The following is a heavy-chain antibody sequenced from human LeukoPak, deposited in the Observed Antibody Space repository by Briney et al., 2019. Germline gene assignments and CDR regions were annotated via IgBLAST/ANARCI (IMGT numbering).Heavy chain of an antibody. Sequence: NPSETLSLTCAVSGGSISSSNWWSWVRQPPGKGLEWIGEIYHSGSTNYNPSLKSRVTISVDTSKNQFSLKLSSVTAADTAVYYCARGGVTTGREGDYWGQGTLVTVSS. CDR2: IYHSGST. V-gene: IGHV4-4*02. J-gene: IGHJ4*02. CDR1: GGSISSSNW. CDR3: ARGGVTTGREGDY. D-gene: IGHD4-17*01.